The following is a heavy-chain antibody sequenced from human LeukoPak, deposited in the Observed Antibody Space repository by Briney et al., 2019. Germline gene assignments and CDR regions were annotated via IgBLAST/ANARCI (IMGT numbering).Heavy chain of an antibody. CDR3: ARAVRRDGYNFDY. V-gene: IGHV4-59*01. Sequence: SETLSLTCTVSGGSISSYYWSWIRQPPGKGLEWIGYIYYSGSTNYNPSLKSRVTISVDTSKNQFSLKLSSVTAADTAVYYCARAVRRDGYNFDYWGQGTLVTVSA. J-gene: IGHJ4*02. CDR1: GGSISSYY. CDR2: IYYSGST. D-gene: IGHD5-24*01.